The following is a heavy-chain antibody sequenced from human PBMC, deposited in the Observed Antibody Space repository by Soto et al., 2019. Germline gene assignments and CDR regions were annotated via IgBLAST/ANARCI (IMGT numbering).Heavy chain of an antibody. Sequence: PSETLSLTCTVFTDSNNFSNSYWGWIRQPPGEGLQWIGSSSYNGGTFFNPSPKGRVDISIDASKRQSSLQVTSVTAADSAVYYCARHRIEVVWRGFDYWGQGTQVTVSS. CDR1: TDSNNFSNSY. CDR2: SSYNGGT. D-gene: IGHD1-1*01. CDR3: ARHRIEVVWRGFDY. V-gene: IGHV4-39*01. J-gene: IGHJ4*02.